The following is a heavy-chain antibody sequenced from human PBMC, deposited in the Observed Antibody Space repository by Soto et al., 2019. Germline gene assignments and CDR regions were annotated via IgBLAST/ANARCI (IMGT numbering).Heavy chain of an antibody. CDR2: IGTSGSYI. D-gene: IGHD1-26*01. CDR1: GFIFSRYS. J-gene: IGHJ4*02. V-gene: IGHV3-21*01. Sequence: GGSLRLSCAVSGFIFSRYSMNWVRQAPGRGLEWVSSIGTSGSYIYDTDSVKGRFTISRDNTKDSLYLQMNSLRAEDTAIYYCARGSAFIGLDYWGQGTPVTVSS. CDR3: ARGSAFIGLDY.